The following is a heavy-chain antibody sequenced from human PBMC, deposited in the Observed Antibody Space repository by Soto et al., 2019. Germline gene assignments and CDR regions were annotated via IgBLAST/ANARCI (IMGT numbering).Heavy chain of an antibody. D-gene: IGHD5-18*01. Sequence: QVQLVQSGAEVKKPGSSVKVSCKASGGTFSSYTISWVRQAPGQGLEWMGRIIPILGIANYAQKFQGRVTITADKSTSTAYMELSSLRSEDTAVYYCARVPYKYSYGNYYYYYGMDVWGQGTTVTVSS. CDR1: GGTFSSYT. CDR2: IIPILGIA. V-gene: IGHV1-69*02. J-gene: IGHJ6*02. CDR3: ARVPYKYSYGNYYYYYGMDV.